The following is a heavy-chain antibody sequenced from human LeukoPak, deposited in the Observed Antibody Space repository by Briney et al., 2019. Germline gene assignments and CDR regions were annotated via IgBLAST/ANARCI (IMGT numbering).Heavy chain of an antibody. V-gene: IGHV4-38-2*02. Sequence: SETLSLTCNVSNVSIRSYYWSWIRQPPGKGLEWIGSIYHSGSTYYNPSLKGRVTISVDTSKNQFSLKLSSVTAADTAVYYCAREQMGAFDYWGQGTLVTVSS. CDR2: IYHSGST. D-gene: IGHD3-16*01. J-gene: IGHJ4*02. CDR3: AREQMGAFDY. CDR1: NVSIRSYY.